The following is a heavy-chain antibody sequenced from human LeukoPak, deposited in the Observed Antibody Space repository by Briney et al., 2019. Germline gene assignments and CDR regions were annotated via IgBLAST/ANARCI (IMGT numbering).Heavy chain of an antibody. J-gene: IGHJ3*02. CDR1: GYSFTSYW. CDR2: IYPGDSDT. V-gene: IGHV5-51*01. CDR3: ARRRSRSAFDI. D-gene: IGHD4-17*01. Sequence: GESLKISCKGSGYSFTSYWIGWVRQTPGKGLEWMGIIYPGDSDTGYSPSFQGQVTISADKSISTAYLQWSSLKASDTAMYYCARRRSRSAFDIWGQGTMVTVSS.